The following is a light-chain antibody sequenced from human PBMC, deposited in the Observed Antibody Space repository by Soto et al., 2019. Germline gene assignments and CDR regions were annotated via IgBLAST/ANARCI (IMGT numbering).Light chain of an antibody. CDR2: GNT. V-gene: IGLV1-40*01. Sequence: QSVLTQPPSVSGAPGQRVTISCTGSSSNIGAGDDVNWYQQLPGTAPKLLIYGNTNRPSGVPDRFSGSKSGTSGSLAISGLQTEDEAEYYCQSWDTSLSGSVFGGGTTLTVL. CDR1: SSNIGAGDD. CDR3: QSWDTSLSGSV. J-gene: IGLJ2*01.